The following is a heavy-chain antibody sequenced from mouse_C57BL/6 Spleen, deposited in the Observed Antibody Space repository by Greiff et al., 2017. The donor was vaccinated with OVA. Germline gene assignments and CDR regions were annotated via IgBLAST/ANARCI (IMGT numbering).Heavy chain of an antibody. CDR2: IDPSASYT. J-gene: IGHJ4*01. CDR3: AAVYDVYAMDD. CDR1: GYTFTSYW. D-gene: IGHD2-12*01. V-gene: IGHV1-50*01. Sequence: VQLQQSGAELVKPGASVKLSCKASGYTFTSYWMQWVKQRPGQGLEWIGEIDPSASYTNYNQKFKGKATLTVDTSSSTAYMQLSSLTSEDSAVYYCAAVYDVYAMDDWGQGTSVTVSS.